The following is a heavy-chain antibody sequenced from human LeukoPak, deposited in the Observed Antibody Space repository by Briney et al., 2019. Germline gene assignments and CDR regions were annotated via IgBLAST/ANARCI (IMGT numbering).Heavy chain of an antibody. D-gene: IGHD5-18*01. V-gene: IGHV4-4*02. Sequence: PSETLSLTCAVSGGSISSYNWWSWVRQPPGKGLEWIGSIYYSGSTYYNPSLKSRVTISVDTSKNQFSLKLSSVTAADTAVYYCARVMVTVVGLDYWGQGTLVTVSS. CDR3: ARVMVTVVGLDY. CDR2: IYYSGST. J-gene: IGHJ4*02. CDR1: GGSISSYNW.